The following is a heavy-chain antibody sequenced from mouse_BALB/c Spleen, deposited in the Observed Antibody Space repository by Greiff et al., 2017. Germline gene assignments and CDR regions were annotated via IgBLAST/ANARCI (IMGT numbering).Heavy chain of an antibody. CDR2: IDPANGNT. V-gene: IGHV14-3*02. D-gene: IGHD1-1*01. Sequence: VQLQQSGAELVKPGASVKLSCTASGFNIKETYMHWVKQRPEQGLEWIGRIDPANGNTKYDPKFQGKATITADTSSNTAYLQLSSLTSEDTAVYYCARSDYYGSQFAYWGRGTLVTVSA. CDR1: GFNIKETY. J-gene: IGHJ3*01. CDR3: ARSDYYGSQFAY.